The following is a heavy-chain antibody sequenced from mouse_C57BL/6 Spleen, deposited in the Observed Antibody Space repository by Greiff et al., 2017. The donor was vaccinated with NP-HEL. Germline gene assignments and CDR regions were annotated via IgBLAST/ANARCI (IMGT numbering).Heavy chain of an antibody. D-gene: IGHD1-1*01. CDR1: GYTFTSYW. CDR3: ARGPYYYGSSYYFDY. J-gene: IGHJ2*01. V-gene: IGHV1-53*01. Sequence: VQLQQPGTELVKPGASVKLSCKASGYTFTSYWMHWVKQRPGQGLEWIGNINPSNGGTNYNEKFKSKATLTVDKSSSTAYMQISSLTSEDSAVYDCARGPYYYGSSYYFDYWGQGTTLTVSS. CDR2: INPSNGGT.